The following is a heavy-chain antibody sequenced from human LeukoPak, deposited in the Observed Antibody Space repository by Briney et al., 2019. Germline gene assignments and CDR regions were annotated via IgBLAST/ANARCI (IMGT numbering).Heavy chain of an antibody. Sequence: GGSLRLSCAASGFTFSSYWMSWVHQAPGKGLEWVANIKQDGSEKYYVDSVKGRFTISRDNAKNSLYLQMNSLRAEDTAVYYCARVEGGYDGSGWSYFDYWGQGTLVTVSS. CDR3: ARVEGGYDGSGWSYFDY. J-gene: IGHJ4*02. D-gene: IGHD6-19*01. V-gene: IGHV3-7*01. CDR2: IKQDGSEK. CDR1: GFTFSSYW.